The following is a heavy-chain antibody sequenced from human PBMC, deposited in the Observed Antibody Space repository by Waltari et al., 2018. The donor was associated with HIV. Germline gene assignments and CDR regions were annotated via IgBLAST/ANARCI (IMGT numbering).Heavy chain of an antibody. V-gene: IGHV3-9*01. Sequence: EVQLVESGGGLVQPGRSLRLSCAASGFTFDDYAMHWVRQAPGKGLEVVSGISWNRGSIGYADAVKGRFTISRDNAKNSLYLQMNSLRAEDTALYYCAKDITPFINGSYEGGLDYWGQGTLVTVSS. CDR1: GFTFDDYA. CDR3: AKDITPFINGSYEGGLDY. J-gene: IGHJ4*02. D-gene: IGHD1-26*01. CDR2: ISWNRGSI.